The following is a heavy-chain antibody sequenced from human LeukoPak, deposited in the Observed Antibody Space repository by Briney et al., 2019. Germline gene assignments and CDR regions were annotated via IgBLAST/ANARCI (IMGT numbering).Heavy chain of an antibody. CDR1: GFTFSSYA. CDR2: ISGSGGST. Sequence: PGGSLRLSCAASGFTFSSYAMSWVRQAPGKGLEWVSAISGSGGSTYYADSVKGRFTISRDNSKNTLYLQMNSLRAEDTAVYYCAKVWYSSGSGPVDYWGQGTLVTVSS. CDR3: AKVWYSSGSGPVDY. V-gene: IGHV3-23*01. D-gene: IGHD6-19*01. J-gene: IGHJ4*02.